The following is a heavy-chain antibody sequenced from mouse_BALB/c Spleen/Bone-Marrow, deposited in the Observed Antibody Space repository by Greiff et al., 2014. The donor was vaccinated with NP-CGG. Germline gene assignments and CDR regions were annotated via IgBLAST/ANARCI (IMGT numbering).Heavy chain of an antibody. CDR1: GFTFSDFY. CDR2: SRNKAKHYTT. D-gene: IGHD2-10*02. V-gene: IGHV7-1*02. J-gene: IGHJ3*01. Sequence: DVMLVESGGGLVQPGDSLRLSCATSGFTFSDFYMEWVRQPPGKRLEWIAASRNKAKHYTTEYSASVKGRFIVSRDTSRSIVYLQMNALRAEDTAIYYCARDVGYGNYFVYWGQGTLVTVSA. CDR3: ARDVGYGNYFVY.